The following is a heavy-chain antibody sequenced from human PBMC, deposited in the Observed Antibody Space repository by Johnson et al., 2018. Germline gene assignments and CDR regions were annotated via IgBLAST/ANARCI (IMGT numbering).Heavy chain of an antibody. V-gene: IGHV4-4*02. J-gene: IGHJ3*02. Sequence: QVQLQESGPGLVKPSGTLSLTCAVSGGSISSDNWWSWVRQPPGKGLEWTGEISHSGNTNYNPSLQRRFIISLDNSKNQFSLKLSSVTAADTAIYYCASLRGDAFDIWGQGTMVTVSS. D-gene: IGHD3-10*01. CDR3: ASLRGDAFDI. CDR1: GGSISSDNW. CDR2: ISHSGNT.